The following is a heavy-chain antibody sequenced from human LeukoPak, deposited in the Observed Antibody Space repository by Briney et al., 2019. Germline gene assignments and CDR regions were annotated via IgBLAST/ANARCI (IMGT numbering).Heavy chain of an antibody. Sequence: PGGSLRLSCAASGFTFSSYWTHWVRQAPGKGLVWVSRIDSDGSSTNYADSVKGRFTISRDNAKNTLYLQMNSLRAEDTAVYYCARDSAAAAGDIDYWGQGTLVTVSS. CDR3: ARDSAAAAGDIDY. CDR2: IDSDGSST. D-gene: IGHD6-13*01. J-gene: IGHJ4*02. V-gene: IGHV3-74*01. CDR1: GFTFSSYW.